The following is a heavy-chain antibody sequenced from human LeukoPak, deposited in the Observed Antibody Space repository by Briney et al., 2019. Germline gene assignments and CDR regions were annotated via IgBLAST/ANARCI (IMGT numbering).Heavy chain of an antibody. J-gene: IGHJ4*02. Sequence: SETLSLTCTVSGGSISSYYWSWIRQPPGKGLEWIGYIYCSGSTNYNPSLKSRVTISVDTSKNQFSLKLSSVTAADTAVYYCARLGGSSGWLFDYWGQGTLVTVSS. V-gene: IGHV4-59*08. CDR2: IYCSGST. CDR3: ARLGGSSGWLFDY. D-gene: IGHD6-19*01. CDR1: GGSISSYY.